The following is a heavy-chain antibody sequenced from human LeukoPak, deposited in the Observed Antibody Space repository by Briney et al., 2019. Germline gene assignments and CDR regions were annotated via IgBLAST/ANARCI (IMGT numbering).Heavy chain of an antibody. V-gene: IGHV4-31*03. D-gene: IGHD1-14*01. CDR2: IYYSGST. CDR1: GGSISRGGYY. Sequence: SETLSLTCTVSGGSISRGGYYWSWIRQHPGKGLEWIGYIYYSGSTYYNPSLKSRVTISVDTSKNQFSLKLSSVTAADTAVYYCARAGSSKIKNFDYWGQGTLVTVSS. CDR3: ARAGSSKIKNFDY. J-gene: IGHJ4*02.